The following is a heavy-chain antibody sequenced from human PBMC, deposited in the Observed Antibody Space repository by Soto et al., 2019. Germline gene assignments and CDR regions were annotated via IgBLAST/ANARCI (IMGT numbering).Heavy chain of an antibody. CDR1: GFTFSDAW. D-gene: IGHD3-16*01. J-gene: IGHJ4*02. Sequence: EVQLVESGGGLVKPGGSLRLACAASGFTFSDAWMSWVRQAPGKGLECVGRMKSKNDGGTIEYAAPVKGRFTISRDASKTTLYVEINSLKTEDTAVYYCPTGGGYWGQGTLVTVSS. V-gene: IGHV3-15*01. CDR2: MKSKNDGGTI. CDR3: PTGGGY.